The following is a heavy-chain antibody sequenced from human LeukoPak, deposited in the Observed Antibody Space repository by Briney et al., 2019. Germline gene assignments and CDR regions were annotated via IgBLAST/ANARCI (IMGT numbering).Heavy chain of an antibody. CDR2: IKQDGSEK. V-gene: IGHV3-7*01. D-gene: IGHD1-14*01. J-gene: IGHJ6*02. CDR3: ASDPHHASRMDV. CDR1: RFTFSSYW. Sequence: GGSLRLSCSASRFTFSSYWMSWVRQAPGKGLEWVANIKQDGSEKYYVDSVKGRFTISRDNTKNSLYLQMNSLRAEDTAVYYCASDPHHASRMDVWGQGTTVTVSS.